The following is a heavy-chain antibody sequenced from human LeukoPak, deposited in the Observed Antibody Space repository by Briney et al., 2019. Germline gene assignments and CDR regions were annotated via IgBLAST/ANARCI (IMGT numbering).Heavy chain of an antibody. V-gene: IGHV5-51*01. J-gene: IGHJ4*02. CDR2: IYPGDSDT. D-gene: IGHD5-24*01. Sequence: GESLKISCKTSGYSFVSHWIAWVRQRPGKGLEWLGIIYPGDSDTRYSPSFEGQVTISADESLTTAYLHWGSLKASDTATYYCLRHVRGEQSWLEFGFFAFWGQGTLVTVTS. CDR1: GYSFVSHW. CDR3: LRHVRGEQSWLEFGFFAF.